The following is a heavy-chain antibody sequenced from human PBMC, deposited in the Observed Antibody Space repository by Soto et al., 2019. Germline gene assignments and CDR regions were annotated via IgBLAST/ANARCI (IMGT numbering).Heavy chain of an antibody. CDR1: GGSFSGYY. V-gene: IGHV4-34*01. Sequence: PSETLSLICAVYGGSFSGYYWSWIRQPPGKGLEWIGEINHSGSTNYNPSLKSRVTISVDTSKNQFSLKLSSVTAADTAVYYCARGGRVATIYRHYYYGMDVWGQGTTVT. CDR2: INHSGST. D-gene: IGHD5-12*01. CDR3: ARGGRVATIYRHYYYGMDV. J-gene: IGHJ6*02.